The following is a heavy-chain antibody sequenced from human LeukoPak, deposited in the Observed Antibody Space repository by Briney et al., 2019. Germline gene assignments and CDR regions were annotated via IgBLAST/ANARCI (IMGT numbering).Heavy chain of an antibody. J-gene: IGHJ4*02. CDR1: GGSISSGDYY. Sequence: SRTLSLTCTVSGGSISSGDYYWSWIRQPPGKGLEWIGYIYYSGSTYYNPSLKSRVTISVDTSKNQFSLKLSSVTAADTAVYYCARAHRDSYYYDSSGYYLDPYYFDYWGQGTLVTVSS. V-gene: IGHV4-30-4*01. CDR3: ARAHRDSYYYDSSGYYLDPYYFDY. CDR2: IYYSGST. D-gene: IGHD3-22*01.